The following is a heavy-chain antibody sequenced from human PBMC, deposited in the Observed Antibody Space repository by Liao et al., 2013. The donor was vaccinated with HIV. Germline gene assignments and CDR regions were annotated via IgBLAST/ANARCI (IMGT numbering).Heavy chain of an antibody. V-gene: IGHV4-4*07. CDR2: IYTSGST. CDR1: GGSISSYY. J-gene: IGHJ3*02. Sequence: QVQLQESGPGLVKPSETLSLTCTVSGGSISSYYWSWIRQPAGKGLEWIGRIYTSGSTNYNPSLKSRVTMSVDTSKNQFSLKLSSVTAADTAVYYCASRRIGSSWYAFDIWGRGTTVTVSS. D-gene: IGHD6-13*01. CDR3: ASRRIGSSWYAFDI.